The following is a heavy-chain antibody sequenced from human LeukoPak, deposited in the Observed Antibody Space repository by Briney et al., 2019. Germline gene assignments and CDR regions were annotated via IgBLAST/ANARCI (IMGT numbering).Heavy chain of an antibody. CDR2: IKQDGSEK. D-gene: IGHD1-26*01. Sequence: PGGSLRLSCAASGFTFSSYWMSWVRQAPGKGLEWVANIKQDGSEKYYVESVKGRFTISRDNAKNSLYLQMNSLRAEDTAVYYCARVRGSYYLDYWGQGTLVPVSS. V-gene: IGHV3-7*01. J-gene: IGHJ4*02. CDR1: GFTFSSYW. CDR3: ARVRGSYYLDY.